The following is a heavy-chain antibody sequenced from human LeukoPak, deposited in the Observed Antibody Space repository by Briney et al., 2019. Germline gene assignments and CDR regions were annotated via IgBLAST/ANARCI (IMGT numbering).Heavy chain of an antibody. J-gene: IGHJ4*02. V-gene: IGHV1-3*01. CDR3: ARDAGYTLTEGPFGY. CDR2: INAGNGNT. D-gene: IGHD1-20*01. CDR1: GYTFTSYA. Sequence: GASVKVSCKASGYTFTSYAMHWVRQAPGQRLEWMGWINAGNGNTKYPQKFQGRVTITRDTSASTAYMELSSLRSEDTAVYYCARDAGYTLTEGPFGYWGQGTLVTVSS.